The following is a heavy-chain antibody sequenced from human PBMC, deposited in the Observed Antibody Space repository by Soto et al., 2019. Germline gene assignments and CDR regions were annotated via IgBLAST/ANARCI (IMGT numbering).Heavy chain of an antibody. Sequence: GGSLRLSCAASGFTFSSYGMHWVRQAPGKGLEWVAVISYDGSNKYYADSVKGRFTISRDNSKNTLYLQMNSLRAEDTAVYYCAKDRAGSTYYYGMDVWGQGTTVTVSS. V-gene: IGHV3-30*18. CDR1: GFTFSSYG. CDR3: AKDRAGSTYYYGMDV. CDR2: ISYDGSNK. D-gene: IGHD3-10*01. J-gene: IGHJ6*02.